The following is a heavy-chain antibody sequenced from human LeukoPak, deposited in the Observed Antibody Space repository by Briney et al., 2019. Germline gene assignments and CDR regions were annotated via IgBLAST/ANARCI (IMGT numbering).Heavy chain of an antibody. CDR3: ARDTDHTAIANGLWYYYYGMDV. J-gene: IGHJ6*02. CDR1: GYTFTSYG. Sequence: GASVKVSYKASGYTFTSYGISWVRQAPGQGLEWMGWISAYSGNTNYAQKLQGRVTMTTDTSTSTAYMELRSLRSDDTAVYYCARDTDHTAIANGLWYYYYGMDVWGQGTTVTVSS. V-gene: IGHV1-18*01. D-gene: IGHD5-18*01. CDR2: ISAYSGNT.